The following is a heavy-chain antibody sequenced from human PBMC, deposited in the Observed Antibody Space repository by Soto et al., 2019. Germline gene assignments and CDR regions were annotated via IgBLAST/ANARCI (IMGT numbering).Heavy chain of an antibody. V-gene: IGHV1-18*01. CDR1: GYTFTSYG. CDR2: ISAYNGNT. D-gene: IGHD3-22*01. J-gene: IGHJ4*02. Sequence: ASVNVSCKASGYTFTSYGISWVRQAPGQGLEWMGWISAYNGNTNYAQKLQGRVTMTTDTSTSTAYMELRSLRSDDTAVYYCARDNYYDSSGYRPFDYWGQGTLVTVSS. CDR3: ARDNYYDSSGYRPFDY.